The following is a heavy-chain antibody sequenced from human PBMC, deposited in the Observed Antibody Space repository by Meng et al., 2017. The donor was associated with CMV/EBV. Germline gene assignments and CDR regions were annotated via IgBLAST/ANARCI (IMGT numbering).Heavy chain of an antibody. J-gene: IGHJ6*02. V-gene: IGHV3-21*01. Sequence: GESLKISCAASGFTFSSYSMNWVRQAPGKGLEWVSSISSSSSYIYYADSVKGRFTISRDNAKNSLYLQMNSLRAEDTAVYYCARDIAARQFYYYYGMDVWGQGTTVTVSS. CDR1: GFTFSSYS. CDR3: ARDIAARQFYYYYGMDV. CDR2: ISSSSSYI. D-gene: IGHD6-6*01.